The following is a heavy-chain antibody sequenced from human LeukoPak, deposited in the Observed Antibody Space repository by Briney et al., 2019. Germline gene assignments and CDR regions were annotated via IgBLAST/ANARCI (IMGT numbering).Heavy chain of an antibody. CDR2: IYNNLNT. J-gene: IGHJ4*02. CDR3: ARHGSTFYFES. Sequence: SETLSLTCTVSGASISTYYWSWIRQPPGTGLEWVGYIYNNLNTNYKPSLRRRVTISVDKYKKKFSLKLRSVTAADTAVYYCARHGSTFYFESWGQGTLVTVSS. V-gene: IGHV4-59*08. CDR1: GASISTYY. D-gene: IGHD2-2*03.